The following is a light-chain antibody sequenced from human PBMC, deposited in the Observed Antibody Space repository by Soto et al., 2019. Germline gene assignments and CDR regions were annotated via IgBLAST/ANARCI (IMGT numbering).Light chain of an antibody. CDR2: AAS. J-gene: IGKJ1*01. CDR3: QQSYSTPRT. CDR1: QSVSSY. Sequence: DIQMTQSPSSLSASVRHRVTITCRASQSVSSYLNWYQQKPGKAPKLLIYAASSLQSGVPSRFSGSGSGTDFTLTISSLQPEDFATYYCQQSYSTPRTFGQGTKVDIK. V-gene: IGKV1-39*01.